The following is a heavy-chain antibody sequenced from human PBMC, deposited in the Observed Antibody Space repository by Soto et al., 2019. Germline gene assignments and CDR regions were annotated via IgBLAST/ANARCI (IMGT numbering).Heavy chain of an antibody. CDR3: AKDEISKTIRGDAFNF. Sequence: PGGSLRLSCAASGFTFSSDGMHWVRQAPGKGLEWVAVISYDGSYQYYVDSVKGRFTISRDNSKNTLYLQMNSLRAEDTAVYYCAKDEISKTIRGDAFNFWGQGTMVNVSS. J-gene: IGHJ3*01. V-gene: IGHV3-30*18. CDR1: GFTFSSDG. D-gene: IGHD1-7*01. CDR2: ISYDGSYQ.